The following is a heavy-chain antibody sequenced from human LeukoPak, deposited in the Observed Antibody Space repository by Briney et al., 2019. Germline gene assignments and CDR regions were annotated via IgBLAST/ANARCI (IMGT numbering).Heavy chain of an antibody. J-gene: IGHJ6*03. Sequence: SETLSLTCTVSGGSLRSSSYYWGWIRQPPGKGLEWIGTIYYSGATYYNPSLKSRVTISVDTSKNQFSLKLSSVTAADTGVYYCARRPYSSSSGLATYMDVWGKGTTVTVSS. V-gene: IGHV4-39*01. CDR3: ARRPYSSSSGLATYMDV. CDR1: GGSLRSSSYY. D-gene: IGHD6-6*01. CDR2: IYYSGAT.